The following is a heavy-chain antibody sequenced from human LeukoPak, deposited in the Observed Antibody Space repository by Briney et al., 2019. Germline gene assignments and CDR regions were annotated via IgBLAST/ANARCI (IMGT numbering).Heavy chain of an antibody. CDR3: ARNRAATYNWFDP. J-gene: IGHJ5*02. CDR2: ISSSSSTI. CDR1: GFRFSSCW. V-gene: IGHV3-48*02. Sequence: GGSLRLSCAASGFRFSSCWMSWVRQAPGKGLEWVSYISSSSSTIYYADSVKGRFTISRDNAKNSLYLQMNSLRDEDTAVYYCARNRAATYNWFDPWGQGTLVTVSS. D-gene: IGHD2-15*01.